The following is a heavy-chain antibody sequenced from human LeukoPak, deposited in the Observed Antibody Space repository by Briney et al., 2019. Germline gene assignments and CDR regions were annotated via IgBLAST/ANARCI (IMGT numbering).Heavy chain of an antibody. Sequence: GASVKVSCKASGYTFTSYGISWVRQAPGQGLEWMGWISAYNGNTNYAQKLQGRVTMTTDTSTSTAYMELRSLRSDDTAVYYCARVGFLEWLLPPFDYWGQGTLVTVSS. CDR1: GYTFTSYG. D-gene: IGHD3-3*01. CDR2: ISAYNGNT. J-gene: IGHJ4*02. V-gene: IGHV1-18*01. CDR3: ARVGFLEWLLPPFDY.